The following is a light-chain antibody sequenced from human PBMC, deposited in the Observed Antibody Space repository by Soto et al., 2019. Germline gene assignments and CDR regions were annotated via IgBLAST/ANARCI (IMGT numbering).Light chain of an antibody. Sequence: DIQMTQSPSSLSASVGDRVTITCRASQSISSYLNWYQQKPGKAPKLLIYKASSLESGVPSRFSGSGSGTEFTLTISSLHPDDFATYYCQQYNSYSPLTFCGGTKVDIK. CDR3: QQYNSYSPLT. V-gene: IGKV1-5*03. J-gene: IGKJ4*01. CDR2: KAS. CDR1: QSISSY.